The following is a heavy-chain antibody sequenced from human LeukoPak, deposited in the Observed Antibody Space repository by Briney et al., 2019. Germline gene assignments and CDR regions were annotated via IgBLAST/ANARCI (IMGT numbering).Heavy chain of an antibody. CDR1: GYTFTSYD. CDR2: MNPNSGNT. J-gene: IGHJ6*02. V-gene: IGHV1-8*01. Sequence: ASVKVSCKASGYTFTSYDINWVRQATGQGLEWMGWMNPNSGNTGYAQKFQGRVTMTRNTSISTAYMELSSLRSEDTAVYYCARILDFWSGPTPSYYYGMDVRGQGTTVTVSS. D-gene: IGHD3-3*01. CDR3: ARILDFWSGPTPSYYYGMDV.